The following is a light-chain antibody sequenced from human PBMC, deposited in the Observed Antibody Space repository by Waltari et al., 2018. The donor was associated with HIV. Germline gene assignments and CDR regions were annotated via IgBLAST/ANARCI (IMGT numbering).Light chain of an antibody. CDR3: QQYYSTPPT. CDR2: WAS. CDR1: QSIFYSSKNANF. V-gene: IGKV4-1*01. J-gene: IGKJ1*01. Sequence: DIVMTQSPHSLALSLGERAPINCKSSQSIFYSSKNANFLAWYQQKPGQSPKLLIYWASTRASVVPDRFSGSGSRTDFTLSISSLQSEDVAVYFCQQYYSTPPTFGQGTRVEIK.